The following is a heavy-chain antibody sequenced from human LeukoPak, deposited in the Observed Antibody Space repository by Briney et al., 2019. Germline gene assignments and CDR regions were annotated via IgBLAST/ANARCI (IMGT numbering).Heavy chain of an antibody. J-gene: IGHJ6*03. CDR2: ISGSGGST. V-gene: IGHV3-23*01. Sequence: PGGSLRLSCAASGFTFSNYWMSWVRQAPGKGLEWVSAISGSGGSTYYADSVKGRFTISRDNSKNTLYLQMNSLRAEDTAVYYCAKDPQQLVPGGMDVWGKGTTVTVSS. CDR1: GFTFSNYW. CDR3: AKDPQQLVPGGMDV. D-gene: IGHD6-13*01.